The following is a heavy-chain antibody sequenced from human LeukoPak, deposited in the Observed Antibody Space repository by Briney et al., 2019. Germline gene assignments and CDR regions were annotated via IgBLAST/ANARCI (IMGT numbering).Heavy chain of an antibody. Sequence: GGSLRLSCAASGFTFSSYAMSWVRQAPGKGLEWVSAISASGSTIYYADSVKGRFTISRDNAKNSLYLQMNSLRAEDTAVYYCARVQRGIAVALDYWGQGTLATVSS. CDR3: ARVQRGIAVALDY. V-gene: IGHV3-23*01. J-gene: IGHJ4*02. CDR2: ISASGSTI. CDR1: GFTFSSYA. D-gene: IGHD6-19*01.